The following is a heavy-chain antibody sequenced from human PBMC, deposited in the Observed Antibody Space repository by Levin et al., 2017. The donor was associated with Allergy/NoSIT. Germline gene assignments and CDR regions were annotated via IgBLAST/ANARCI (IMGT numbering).Heavy chain of an antibody. Sequence: LSGGSLRLSCAPSGITFDGYTMHWVRQAPGKGLEWVSLITWDGGDTYYADSVKGRFTISRDNSKNSLYLQMNSLRTEDTALYYCARAYSGYDWWFDPWGQGTLVTVSS. CDR1: GITFDGYT. D-gene: IGHD5-12*01. J-gene: IGHJ5*02. CDR2: ITWDGGDT. CDR3: ARAYSGYDWWFDP. V-gene: IGHV3-43*01.